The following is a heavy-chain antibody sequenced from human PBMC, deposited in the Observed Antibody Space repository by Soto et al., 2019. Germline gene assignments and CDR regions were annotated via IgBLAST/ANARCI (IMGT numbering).Heavy chain of an antibody. J-gene: IGHJ4*02. Sequence: QVQLVESGGGVVQPGTSLTLSCVSSGFTFSRYAMNWVRQAPGKGLEWVCIISYDGISKYYADPVQGRFAISRDNSKDTLYLQMNGLRREDTALYFCAKDPPVATRRPYYFDHWGQGTLVAVPS. V-gene: IGHV3-30*18. CDR2: ISYDGISK. CDR3: AKDPPVATRRPYYFDH. CDR1: GFTFSRYA. D-gene: IGHD5-12*01.